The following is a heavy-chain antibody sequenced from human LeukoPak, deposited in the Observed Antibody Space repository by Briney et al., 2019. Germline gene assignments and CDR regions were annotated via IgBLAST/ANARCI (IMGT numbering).Heavy chain of an antibody. V-gene: IGHV1-18*01. CDR1: GYTFTSFD. CDR3: ARRKVAGVYYYYYYMDG. CDR2: INAYNGNT. J-gene: IGHJ6*03. D-gene: IGHD6-19*01. Sequence: ASVKVSCKASGYTFTSFDISWVRQAPGQGLEWMGWINAYNGNTNYAQKLQGRVTMTTDTSTSTAYMELRSLRSDDTAVYDCARRKVAGVYYYYYYMDGWGKGTTVSDCS.